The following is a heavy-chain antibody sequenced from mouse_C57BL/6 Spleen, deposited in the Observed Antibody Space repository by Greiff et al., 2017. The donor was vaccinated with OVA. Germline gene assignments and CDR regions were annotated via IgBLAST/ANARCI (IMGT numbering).Heavy chain of an antibody. V-gene: IGHV2-9-1*01. CDR2: IWTGGGT. D-gene: IGHD1-1*01. Sequence: VQLQQSGPGLVAPSQSLSITCTVSGFSLTSYAISWVRQTPGKGLEWLGVIWTGGGTTYNSALKSRMSISQDNSKSQVFLKMNSLQNDDTARYYCASQSPYYYGSSYWYFDVWGTGTTVTVSS. CDR1: GFSLTSYA. J-gene: IGHJ1*03. CDR3: ASQSPYYYGSSYWYFDV.